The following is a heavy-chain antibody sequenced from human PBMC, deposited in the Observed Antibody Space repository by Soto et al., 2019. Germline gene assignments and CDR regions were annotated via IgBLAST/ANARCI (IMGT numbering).Heavy chain of an antibody. CDR3: VRARVDY. J-gene: IGHJ4*02. CDR1: GFTFYNYW. Sequence: XGSRRLSCTPSGFTFYNYWMTWGRQAPGKGLEWVATIKEDGSEKYYGDSLRGRFTISRDNAENSLYLQMNSLRAEDTAVYYCVRARVDYWGQGSLVTVSS. V-gene: IGHV3-7*04. CDR2: IKEDGSEK.